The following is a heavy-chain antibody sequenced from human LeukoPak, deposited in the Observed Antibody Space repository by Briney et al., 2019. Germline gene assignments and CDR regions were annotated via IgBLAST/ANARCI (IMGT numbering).Heavy chain of an antibody. CDR2: INPSGGST. Sequence: ASVKASCKASGYTFTSYYMHWVRQAPGQGLEWMGIINPSGGSTSYAQKFQGRVTMTRDTPTSTVYMELSSLRSEDTAVYYCAREKRPANKSYYYYGMDVWGQGTTVTVSS. CDR3: AREKRPANKSYYYYGMDV. V-gene: IGHV1-46*01. J-gene: IGHJ6*02. CDR1: GYTFTSYY. D-gene: IGHD2-2*01.